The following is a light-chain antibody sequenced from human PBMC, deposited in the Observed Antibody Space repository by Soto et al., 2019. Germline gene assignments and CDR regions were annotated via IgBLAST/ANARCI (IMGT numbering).Light chain of an antibody. CDR1: QSVRGNF. CDR3: QQYGSSPYT. V-gene: IGKV3-20*01. Sequence: EIVLTQSPGTLSLSPGERATLSCRASQSVRGNFLAWYQQKPGQAPRLLIYGASSRATGIPDRFSGSGSGTDFTLTITRLEPEDFAVYYCQQYGSSPYTFGQGTKVDIK. CDR2: GAS. J-gene: IGKJ2*01.